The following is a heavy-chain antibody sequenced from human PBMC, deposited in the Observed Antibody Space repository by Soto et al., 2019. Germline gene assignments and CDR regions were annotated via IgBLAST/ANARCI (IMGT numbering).Heavy chain of an antibody. Sequence: EVQLVESGGGLVQPGGSLRLSCAASGFTFSSYSMNWVRQAPGKGLEWVSYISSSSSTIYYADSVKGRFTISRDNAKNSLYLQMNSLRDEDTAVYYCASTERDGYKFDAFDIWGQGTMVTVSS. J-gene: IGHJ3*02. V-gene: IGHV3-48*02. D-gene: IGHD5-12*01. CDR3: ASTERDGYKFDAFDI. CDR1: GFTFSSYS. CDR2: ISSSSSTI.